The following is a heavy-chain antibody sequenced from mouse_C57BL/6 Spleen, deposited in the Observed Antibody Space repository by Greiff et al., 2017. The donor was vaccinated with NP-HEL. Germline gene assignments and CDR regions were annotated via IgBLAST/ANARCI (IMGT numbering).Heavy chain of an antibody. D-gene: IGHD4-1*01. CDR2: IDPNSGGT. V-gene: IGHV1-72*01. J-gene: IGHJ4*01. CDR1: GYTFTSYW. Sequence: QVQLQQPGAELVKPGASVKLSCKASGYTFTSYWMHWVKQRPGRGLEWIGRIDPNSGGTKYNEKFKSKATLTVDKPSSTAYMQLSSLTSEDAAVYYCARWQSPLTGTPYYAMDYWGQGTSVTVSS. CDR3: ARWQSPLTGTPYYAMDY.